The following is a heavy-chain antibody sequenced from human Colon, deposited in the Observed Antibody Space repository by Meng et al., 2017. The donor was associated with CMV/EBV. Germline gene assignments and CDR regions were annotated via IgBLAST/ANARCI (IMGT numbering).Heavy chain of an antibody. J-gene: IGHJ4*02. CDR2: IYPADSQT. CDR1: GNRFSNSW. V-gene: IGHV5-51*01. D-gene: IGHD3-9*01. Sequence: GESLKISCQVSGNRFSNSWIGWVRQMPGKGLEWMGIIYPADSQTRYSPSFQGQVMFSVDKSINTAYLQWSSLKASDSAMYYCARLTGYFHTTYYFDFWGQGTQVTVSS. CDR3: ARLTGYFHTTYYFDF.